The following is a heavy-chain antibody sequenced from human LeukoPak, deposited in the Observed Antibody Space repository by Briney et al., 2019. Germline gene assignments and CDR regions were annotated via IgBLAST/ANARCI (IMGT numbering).Heavy chain of an antibody. V-gene: IGHV1-2*06. CDR3: AKLSRQDGSGSYSPDWFDP. Sequence: ASVKVSCKASGYTFIGYYIHWVRQAPGQGLEWMGRINPNNGGTDYPQKFQGRVTMTRDTSISTVYMEVSRLTSDDTAMHYCAKLSRQDGSGSYSPDWFDPWGQGTLVTVSS. CDR2: INPNNGGT. J-gene: IGHJ5*02. D-gene: IGHD3-10*01. CDR1: GYTFIGYY.